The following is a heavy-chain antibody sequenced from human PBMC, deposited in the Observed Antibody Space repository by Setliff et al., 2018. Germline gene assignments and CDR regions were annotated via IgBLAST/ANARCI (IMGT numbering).Heavy chain of an antibody. J-gene: IGHJ4*02. Sequence: SETLSLTCTVSGASVSSFDYYWSWIRQPPGKGLEYIGHISHGVSTSYSPSLKSRLSISADTSKNQFSLKLTSVTAADAAVYYCARTHCTTTSCFYFHYWGQGTVVTVSS. V-gene: IGHV4-30-4*01. CDR3: ARTHCTTTSCFYFHY. CDR2: ISHGVST. D-gene: IGHD2-2*01. CDR1: GASVSSFDYY.